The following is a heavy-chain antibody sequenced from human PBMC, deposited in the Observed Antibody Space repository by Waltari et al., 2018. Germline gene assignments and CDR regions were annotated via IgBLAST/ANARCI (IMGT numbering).Heavy chain of an antibody. Sequence: EVQLLESGGGLVQPGGSLRLSCAASGFTFSSYAMVWVRQAPGKGLEWVSAISGSGGSTYYADSVKGRFTISRDNSKNTLYLQMNSLRAEDTAVYYCAKNEAAADRTRLYYYYGMDVWGQGTTVTVSS. V-gene: IGHV3-23*01. CDR2: ISGSGGST. J-gene: IGHJ6*02. CDR1: GFTFSSYA. CDR3: AKNEAAADRTRLYYYYGMDV. D-gene: IGHD6-13*01.